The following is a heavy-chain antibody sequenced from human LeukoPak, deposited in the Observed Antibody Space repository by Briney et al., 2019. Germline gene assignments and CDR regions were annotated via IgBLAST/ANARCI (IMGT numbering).Heavy chain of an antibody. CDR1: GFTFSSYA. CDR2: ISYDGSNK. CDR3: AKEGGASRFDY. J-gene: IGHJ4*02. Sequence: GGSLRLSCAASGFTFSSYAMHWVRQAPGKGLEWVAVISYDGSNKYYADSVKGRFTISRDNSENTLYLQMNSLRAEDTAVYYCAKEGGASRFDYWGQGTLVTVSS. D-gene: IGHD5-12*01. V-gene: IGHV3-30*04.